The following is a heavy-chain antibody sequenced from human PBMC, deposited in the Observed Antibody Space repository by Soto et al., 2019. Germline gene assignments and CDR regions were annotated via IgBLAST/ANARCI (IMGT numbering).Heavy chain of an antibody. V-gene: IGHV4-59*08. CDR3: ARRGGSSWPFDY. CDR1: GGSISSYY. CDR2: IYYSGST. D-gene: IGHD6-13*01. J-gene: IGHJ4*02. Sequence: QVQLQESGPGLVKPSETLSLTCTVSGGSISSYYWSWIRQPPGKGLEWIGYIYYSGSTNYNPSLKSRVTISVDTSKNQFSLKLSSVTAAVTAVYYCARRGGSSWPFDYWGQGTLVTVSS.